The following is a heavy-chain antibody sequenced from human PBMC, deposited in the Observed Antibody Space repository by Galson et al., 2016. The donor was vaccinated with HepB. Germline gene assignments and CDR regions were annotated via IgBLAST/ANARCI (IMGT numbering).Heavy chain of an antibody. Sequence: SLRLSCAASGFTFSTYWMSWVRQAPGKGLEWLANLKKDGSEQFYVDSVKGRFTISSDNAQNSLYLQMNSLRADDTAIYYCVGDHGWFLRNWGQGALVSVSP. CDR2: LKKDGSEQ. V-gene: IGHV3-7*03. J-gene: IGHJ4*02. CDR3: VGDHGWFLRN. D-gene: IGHD6-19*01. CDR1: GFTFSTYW.